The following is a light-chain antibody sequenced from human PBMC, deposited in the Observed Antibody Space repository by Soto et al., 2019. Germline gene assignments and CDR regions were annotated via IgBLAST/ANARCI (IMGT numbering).Light chain of an antibody. CDR3: QYRGT. V-gene: IGKV3-11*01. CDR2: DAS. Sequence: EIVLTQSPATLSLSPGDGATLSCRASQTINNYLAWYQQRPGQAPRLLIYDASNRATGVPARFSGSGSGTDFTLTISRPEPEDFAVYYCQYRGTFGQGTNLEIK. J-gene: IGKJ2*01. CDR1: QTINNY.